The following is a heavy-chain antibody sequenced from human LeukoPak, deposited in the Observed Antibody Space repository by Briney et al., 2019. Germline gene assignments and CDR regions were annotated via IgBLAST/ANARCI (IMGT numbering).Heavy chain of an antibody. CDR3: AKATTGYSSGWDYFDY. D-gene: IGHD6-19*01. Sequence: GGSLRLSCAASGFTFSGSAMSWVRQAPGEGLEWVLLISYSGANSYYTDSVKGRFTISRDNSKNTLYLQMSSLRAEDTAVYYCAKATTGYSSGWDYFDYWGQGTLVTVSS. J-gene: IGHJ4*02. CDR1: GFTFSGSA. V-gene: IGHV3-23*01. CDR2: ISYSGANS.